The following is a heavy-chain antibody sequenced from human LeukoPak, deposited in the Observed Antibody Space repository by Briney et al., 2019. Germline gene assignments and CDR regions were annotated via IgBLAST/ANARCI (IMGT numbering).Heavy chain of an antibody. CDR1: GYTFTSYA. Sequence: ASVKVSCKASGYTFTSYAMHWVRQAPGQRLEWMGWINAGNGNTKYSQKFQGRVTITRDTSASTAYMELSSLRSEDTAVYYCARDGDVDTAMVTNWLDPWGQGTLVTVSS. V-gene: IGHV1-3*01. D-gene: IGHD5-18*01. J-gene: IGHJ5*02. CDR2: INAGNGNT. CDR3: ARDGDVDTAMVTNWLDP.